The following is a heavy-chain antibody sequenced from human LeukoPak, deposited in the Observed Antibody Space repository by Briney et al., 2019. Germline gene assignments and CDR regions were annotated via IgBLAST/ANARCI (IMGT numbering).Heavy chain of an antibody. Sequence: AASVKVSCKASGYTFTSYDINWVRQATGQGLEWMGWMNPNSGNTGYAQKFQGRVTMIRNTSISTAYMELSSLRSEDTAVYYCARGYSSGWYWMSYYYYMDVWGKGTTVTVSS. CDR2: MNPNSGNT. V-gene: IGHV1-8*01. CDR1: GYTFTSYD. J-gene: IGHJ6*03. CDR3: ARGYSSGWYWMSYYYYMDV. D-gene: IGHD6-19*01.